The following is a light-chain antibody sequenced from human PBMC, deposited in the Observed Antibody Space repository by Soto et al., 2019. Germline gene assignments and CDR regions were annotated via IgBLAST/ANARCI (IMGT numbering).Light chain of an antibody. J-gene: IGKJ5*01. Sequence: DVQMTQSQSSLSASVGDRVTLTCRASQSISSFLNWYQQKPGKPPKLLIYGASNLESGVPSRFRGSGSGTDFTLTITSVQPEDVATYYCQQTYPIPISFGQGTRRDIK. CDR1: QSISSF. CDR2: GAS. CDR3: QQTYPIPIS. V-gene: IGKV1-39*01.